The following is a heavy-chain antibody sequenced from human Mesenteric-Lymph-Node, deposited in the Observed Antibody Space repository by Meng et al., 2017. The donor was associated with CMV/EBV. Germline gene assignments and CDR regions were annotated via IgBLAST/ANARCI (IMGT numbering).Heavy chain of an antibody. CDR2: IKQDGSEK. CDR3: ASYASAGYSSGWYGFGYPPNYYYYGMDV. Sequence: GGSLRLSCAASGFTFSSYAMSWVRQAPGKGLEWVANIKQDGSEKYYVDSVKGRFTISGDNAKNSLYLQMNSLRAEDTAVYYCASYASAGYSSGWYGFGYPPNYYYYGMDVWGQGTTVTVSS. D-gene: IGHD6-19*01. J-gene: IGHJ6*02. V-gene: IGHV3-7*01. CDR1: GFTFSSYA.